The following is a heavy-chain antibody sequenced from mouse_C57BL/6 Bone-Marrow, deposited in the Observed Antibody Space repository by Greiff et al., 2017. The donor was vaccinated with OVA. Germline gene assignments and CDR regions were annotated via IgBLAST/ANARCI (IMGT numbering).Heavy chain of an antibody. CDR1: GYTFTSYW. V-gene: IGHV1-52*01. CDR3: ARRGLYDGYYVGFAY. Sequence: VQLQQPGAELVRPGSSVKLSCKASGYTFTSYWMHWVKQRPIQGLEWIGNIDPSDSETHYNQKFKDKATLTVDKSSSTAYMQLSSLTSEDSAVYYCARRGLYDGYYVGFAYWGQGTLVTVSA. J-gene: IGHJ3*01. CDR2: IDPSDSET. D-gene: IGHD2-3*01.